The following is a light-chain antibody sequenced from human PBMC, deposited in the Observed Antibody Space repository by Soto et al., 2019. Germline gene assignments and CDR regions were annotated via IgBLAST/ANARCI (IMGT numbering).Light chain of an antibody. J-gene: IGKJ1*01. V-gene: IGKV3-15*01. CDR1: QTVSTS. CDR3: KQYDNWPRT. Sequence: EIVLTQSPATLSVSPGERATLSCRASQTVSTSLAWYQQNPGQPPRLLIYDASSRATGIPSRFSGSGSGTEFTLTIRSLKSEDFAVYYCKQYDNWPRTFGQGTKVDI. CDR2: DAS.